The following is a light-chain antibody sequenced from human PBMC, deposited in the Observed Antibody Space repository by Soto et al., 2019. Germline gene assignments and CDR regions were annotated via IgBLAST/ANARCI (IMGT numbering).Light chain of an antibody. CDR3: QQYNSYWYT. CDR1: QSISNW. J-gene: IGKJ2*01. V-gene: IGKV1-5*03. Sequence: DIQMTQSPSTLSASVGDRVTITCRASQSISNWLAWYQQKPGKAPKLLIYKASTLESGVTSRFSGSGSGTEFTLTISSLQPDDFATYFCQQYNSYWYTFGQGTKLDIK. CDR2: KAS.